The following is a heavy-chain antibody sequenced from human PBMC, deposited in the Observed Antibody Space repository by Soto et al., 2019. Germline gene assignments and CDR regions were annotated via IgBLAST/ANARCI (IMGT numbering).Heavy chain of an antibody. CDR2: MHHTPGT. J-gene: IGHJ5*02. D-gene: IGHD3-9*01. CDR1: GASISSYY. V-gene: IGHV4-59*01. Sequence: PSETLSLTWSVSGASISSYYWTWIRQPPGGGLEWIGYMHHTPGTNDNPSLRGRVHMSIDTSMNQFSLTLTSVTAADTAVYYCARVPFVGYFDWLDPWGHRTLVTVSS. CDR3: ARVPFVGYFDWLDP.